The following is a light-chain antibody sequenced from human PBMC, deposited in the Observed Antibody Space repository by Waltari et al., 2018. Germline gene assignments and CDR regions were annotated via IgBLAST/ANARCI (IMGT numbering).Light chain of an antibody. J-gene: IGKJ5*01. CDR3: QQYNNYQIT. Sequence: DIQMTQSPSTLSASVGDRVTITCRASQSISSWLAWYQQKPGKAPKRLIYKASSLQSGVPSRFSGSGSGTEFTLTISSLQPDDFATYYCQQYNNYQITFGQGTRLEIK. CDR1: QSISSW. CDR2: KAS. V-gene: IGKV1-5*03.